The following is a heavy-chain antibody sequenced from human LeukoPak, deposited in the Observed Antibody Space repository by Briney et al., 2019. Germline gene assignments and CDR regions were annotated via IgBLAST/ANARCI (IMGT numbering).Heavy chain of an antibody. J-gene: IGHJ4*02. CDR2: LSPHGNYE. CDR1: GFTFSDYG. CDR3: ARDWIDRSLDY. D-gene: IGHD2-2*03. V-gene: IGHV3-33*01. Sequence: GGSLRLSCAASGFTFSDYGIHWVREAPGKGLEWVAVLSPHGNYEYYADSVQGRFTISRDDSKNTVYLQMNSLRDEDTAVYYCARDWIDRSLDYWGQGTLVTVSS.